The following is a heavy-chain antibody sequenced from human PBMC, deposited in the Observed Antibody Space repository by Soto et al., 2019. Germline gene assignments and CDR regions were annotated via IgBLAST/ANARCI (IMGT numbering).Heavy chain of an antibody. CDR3: AREGSGEAAAGIFDY. CDR2: ISSSSSYI. CDR1: GFTFSSYS. J-gene: IGHJ4*02. D-gene: IGHD6-13*01. Sequence: GGSLRLSCAASGFTFSSYSMNWVRQAPGKGLEWVSSISSSSSYIYYADSVKGRFTISRDNAKNSRYLQMNSRRAEDTAVYYCAREGSGEAAAGIFDYWGQGTLVTVSS. V-gene: IGHV3-21*01.